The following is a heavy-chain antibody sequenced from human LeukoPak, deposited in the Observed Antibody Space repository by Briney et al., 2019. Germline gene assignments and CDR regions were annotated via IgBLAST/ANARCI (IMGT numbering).Heavy chain of an antibody. D-gene: IGHD3-10*01. J-gene: IGHJ4*02. CDR1: GGSISSSSYS. Sequence: SQTLSLTCTVSGGSISSSSYSWGWIRQPPGKGLEWIGSIYYSGSTYYNPSLKSRVTISVDTSKNQFSLKLSSVTAADTAVYYCARQSDRGSGSYSDYWGQGTLVTVSS. CDR2: IYYSGST. CDR3: ARQSDRGSGSYSDY. V-gene: IGHV4-39*01.